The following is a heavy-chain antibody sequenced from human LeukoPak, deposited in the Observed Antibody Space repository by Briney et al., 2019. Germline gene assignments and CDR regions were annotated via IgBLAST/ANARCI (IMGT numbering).Heavy chain of an antibody. Sequence: ASVKVSCKASGYPFTGYYMHWVRQAHGQGLEWMGRINPNSGGTNYAQKFQGRVTMTRDTSISTAYMELSRLRSDDTAVYYCARVVGTTLRFDCWGQGTLVTVSS. CDR2: INPNSGGT. J-gene: IGHJ4*02. CDR1: GYPFTGYY. CDR3: ARVVGTTLRFDC. V-gene: IGHV1-2*06. D-gene: IGHD1-26*01.